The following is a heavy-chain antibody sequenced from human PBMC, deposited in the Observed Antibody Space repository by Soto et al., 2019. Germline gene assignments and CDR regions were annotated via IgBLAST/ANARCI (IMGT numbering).Heavy chain of an antibody. V-gene: IGHV1-18*04. Sequence: SGKVSCEASAYFFTSYGITWVRQAPGQGLEWMGWISPYNGNTKYAQNFQGRVTMTTDTSTSTAYMEVRRLRSDDPGVYYCARDFGSDLSAPGAVFGYWGQGTLVTVSS. CDR2: ISPYNGNT. CDR3: ARDFGSDLSAPGAVFGY. CDR1: AYFFTSYG. D-gene: IGHD3-3*01. J-gene: IGHJ4*02.